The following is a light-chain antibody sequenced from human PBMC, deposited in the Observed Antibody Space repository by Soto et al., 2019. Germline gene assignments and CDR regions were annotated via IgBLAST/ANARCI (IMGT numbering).Light chain of an antibody. CDR3: CSYAGSSTSWV. CDR1: RSDVGSYTL. Sequence: QSVLTQPASVSGSPGQSIIISCTGTRSDVGSYTLVSWYQQHPGRAPKLLIYEDNKRPSGVSNRFSGSKSGNTASLTISGLQADDEADYYCCSYAGSSTSWVFGGGTKVTVL. J-gene: IGLJ3*02. V-gene: IGLV2-23*01. CDR2: EDN.